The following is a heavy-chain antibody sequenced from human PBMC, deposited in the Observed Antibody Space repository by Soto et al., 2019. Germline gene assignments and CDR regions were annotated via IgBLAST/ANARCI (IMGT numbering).Heavy chain of an antibody. D-gene: IGHD1-26*01. Sequence: GASVKVSCKASGYTFTSYGISWVRQAPGQGLEWMGWISAYNGNTNYAQKLQGRVTMTTDTSTSTAYMELRSLRSDDTAVYYCARVEIVVATNPPFFDYWGQGTLVTVSS. CDR2: ISAYNGNT. J-gene: IGHJ4*02. CDR3: ARVEIVVATNPPFFDY. CDR1: GYTFTSYG. V-gene: IGHV1-18*04.